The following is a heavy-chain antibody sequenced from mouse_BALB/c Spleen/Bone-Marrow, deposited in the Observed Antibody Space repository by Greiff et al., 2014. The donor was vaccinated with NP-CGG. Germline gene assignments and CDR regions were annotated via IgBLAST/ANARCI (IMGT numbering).Heavy chain of an antibody. D-gene: IGHD3-2*02. CDR1: GCTFTEYI. J-gene: IGHJ3*01. V-gene: IGHV1-62-2*01. CDR2: FYPGSGSI. CDR3: ARHEERLRAWFAY. Sequence: VKLMESGAELVKPGASVKLSCKASGCTFTEYIIHWVKQRSGQGLEWIGWFYPGSGSIKYNEKFKDKATLTADKSSSTVYMELSRLTSEDSAVYFCARHEERLRAWFAYWGQGTLVTVSA.